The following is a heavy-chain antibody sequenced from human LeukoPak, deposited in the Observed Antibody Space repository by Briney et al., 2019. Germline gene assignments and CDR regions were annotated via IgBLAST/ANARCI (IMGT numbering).Heavy chain of an antibody. CDR1: GYTFTGYY. J-gene: IGHJ5*02. V-gene: IGHV1-2*04. CDR2: INPNSGGT. D-gene: IGHD3-10*01. Sequence: ASVKVSCKASGYTFTGYYMHWVRQAPGQGLEWMGWINPNSGGTNYAQKFQGWVTMTRDTSINTAYMELSSLRSEDTAVYYCARGTPGAPYNWFAPWGQGTLVTVSS. CDR3: ARGTPGAPYNWFAP.